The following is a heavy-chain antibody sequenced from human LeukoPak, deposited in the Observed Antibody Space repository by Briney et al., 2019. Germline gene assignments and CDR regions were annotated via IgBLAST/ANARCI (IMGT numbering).Heavy chain of an antibody. J-gene: IGHJ4*02. D-gene: IGHD3-22*01. Sequence: ASVKVSCKASGGTFSSYAISWVRQATGQGLEWMGWMNPNSGNTGYAQKFQGRVTMTRNTSISTAYMELSSLRSEDTAVYYCARGYPHYYDSSGADYWGQGTLVTVSS. CDR2: MNPNSGNT. CDR1: GGTFSSYA. V-gene: IGHV1-8*02. CDR3: ARGYPHYYDSSGADY.